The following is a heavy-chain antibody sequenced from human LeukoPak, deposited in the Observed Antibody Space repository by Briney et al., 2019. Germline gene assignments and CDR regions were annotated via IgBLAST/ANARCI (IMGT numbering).Heavy chain of an antibody. V-gene: IGHV1-69*02. Sequence: ASVTVSCKASGYTFTGYYMHWVRQAPGQGLEWMGRIIPILGIANYAQKFQGRVTITADKSTSTAYMELSSLRSEDTAVYYCATLTGIGSYVYWGQGTLVTVSS. D-gene: IGHD1-20*01. J-gene: IGHJ4*02. CDR2: IIPILGIA. CDR1: GYTFTGYY. CDR3: ATLTGIGSYVY.